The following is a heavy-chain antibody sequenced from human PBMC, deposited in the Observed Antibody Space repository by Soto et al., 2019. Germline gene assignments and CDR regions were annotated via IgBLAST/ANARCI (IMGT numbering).Heavy chain of an antibody. CDR3: AGVYEYSGSSGLGYYYYYGMDV. CDR1: GGTFSSYA. CDR2: IIPIFGTA. J-gene: IGHJ6*02. V-gene: IGHV1-69*13. Sequence: SVKVSCKASGGTFSSYAISWVRQAPGQGLEWMGGIIPIFGTANYAQKFQGRVTITADESTSTAYMELSSLRSEDTAVYYCAGVYEYSGSSGLGYYYYYGMDVWGQGATVTVSS. D-gene: IGHD6-6*01.